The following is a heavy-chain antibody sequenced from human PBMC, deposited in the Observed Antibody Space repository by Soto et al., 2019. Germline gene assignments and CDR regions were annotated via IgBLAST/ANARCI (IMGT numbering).Heavy chain of an antibody. CDR2: INSDGSST. V-gene: IGHV3-74*01. CDR1: GFTFSSYW. CDR3: ARGGSIAAAGNGYYYYGMDV. D-gene: IGHD6-13*01. J-gene: IGHJ6*02. Sequence: GGSLRLSCAASGFTFSSYWMHWVRQAPGKGLVWVSRINSDGSSTSYADSMKGRFTISRDNAKNTLYLQMNSLRAEDTAVYYCARGGSIAAAGNGYYYYGMDVWGQGTTVTVSS.